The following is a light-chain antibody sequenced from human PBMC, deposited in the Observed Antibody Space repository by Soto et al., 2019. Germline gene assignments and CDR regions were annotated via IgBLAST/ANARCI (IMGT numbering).Light chain of an antibody. CDR2: NDS. Sequence: SYELTQPPSVSVPAGQTARITCSGDALPKQFACWYQKKPGQAPVMVIYNDSERPSGIPERFSGSSSGTTVTLIISGVQAEDEADYYCQSADRSDTYWVFGGETQLTVL. J-gene: IGLJ3*02. V-gene: IGLV3-25*02. CDR1: ALPKQF. CDR3: QSADRSDTYWV.